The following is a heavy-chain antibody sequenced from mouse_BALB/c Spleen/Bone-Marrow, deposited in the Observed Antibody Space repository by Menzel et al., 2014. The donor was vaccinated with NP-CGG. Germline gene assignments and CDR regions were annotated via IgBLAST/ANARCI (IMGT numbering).Heavy chain of an antibody. D-gene: IGHD3-2*02. CDR1: GFSLTSYG. CDR3: ARRSQGYAMDY. Sequence: QVQLKESGPGLVAPSQSLSITCTVSGFSLTSYGVHWVRQPPGKGLEWLGVIWAGGSTNYDSALMSRLSISKDNSKSQVFLKMNSLQTDDTAMYYCARRSQGYAMDYWGQGTSVTVSS. V-gene: IGHV2-9*02. J-gene: IGHJ4*01. CDR2: IWAGGST.